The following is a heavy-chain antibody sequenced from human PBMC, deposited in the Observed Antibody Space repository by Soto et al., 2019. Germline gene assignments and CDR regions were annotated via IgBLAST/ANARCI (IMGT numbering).Heavy chain of an antibody. Sequence: QVQLVQSGAEVKKPGASVKVSCKASGYTFISYGINWVRQAPGQGLEWMGWISGYNGNTNYAQKFQGRVSMTTDTSTSTAYMELRSLRPDDTAVYYWARHGAYSNYYYDIDVWGKGTTVTVSS. CDR3: ARHGAYSNYYYDIDV. D-gene: IGHD4-4*01. J-gene: IGHJ6*04. CDR2: ISGYNGNT. V-gene: IGHV1-18*01. CDR1: GYTFISYG.